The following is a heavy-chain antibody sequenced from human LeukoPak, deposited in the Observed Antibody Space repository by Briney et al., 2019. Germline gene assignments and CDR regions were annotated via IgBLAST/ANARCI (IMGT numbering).Heavy chain of an antibody. CDR2: ISSGSTDI. V-gene: IGHV3-21*01. CDR1: GFTFSTYS. Sequence: GGSLRLSCAASGFTFSTYSMNWVRQAPGKGLERVSSISSGSTDIYYADSVKGRFTISRDNAKNSLYLQMNSLRAEDTAVYYCARDYGGYYDSTGVRHDAFDIWGQGTMVTVSS. CDR3: ARDYGGYYDSTGVRHDAFDI. J-gene: IGHJ3*02. D-gene: IGHD3-22*01.